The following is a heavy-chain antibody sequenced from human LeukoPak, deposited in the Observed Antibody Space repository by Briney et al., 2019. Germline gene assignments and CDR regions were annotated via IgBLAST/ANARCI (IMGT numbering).Heavy chain of an antibody. V-gene: IGHV4-34*01. CDR3: ARGVGKKWEF. J-gene: IGHJ4*02. CDR1: VGSLSGYY. D-gene: IGHD1-26*01. Sequence: SETLSLTCAVDVGSLSGYYWSWIRQPPGKGLEWIGEINHSGITNYNPSLESRVTISIDTSNNNQFSLRVSSVTAADTAVYYYARGVGKKWEFGGQGTLVTVSS. CDR2: INHSGIT.